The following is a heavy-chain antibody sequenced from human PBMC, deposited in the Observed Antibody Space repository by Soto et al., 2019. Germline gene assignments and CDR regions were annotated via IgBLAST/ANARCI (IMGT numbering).Heavy chain of an antibody. CDR1: GGSIDLYY. D-gene: IGHD6-25*01. J-gene: IGHJ4*02. V-gene: IGHV4-59*01. CDR3: VRWGPRLPGDY. CDR2: VYYSGST. Sequence: SETLSLTCTVSGGSIDLYYWGWIRQPPGKGLEYIGYVYYSGSTNYSPSLKSRVTLSVDTSKNQFSLRLNSVTTADTAVYYCVRWGPRLPGDYWGQGSRVTVSS.